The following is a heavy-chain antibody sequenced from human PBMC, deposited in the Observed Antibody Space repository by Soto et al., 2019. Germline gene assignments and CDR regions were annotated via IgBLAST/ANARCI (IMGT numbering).Heavy chain of an antibody. CDR3: ANSPSLWSAYYY. Sequence: EVQLLESGGGLVQPGGSLRLSCAASGFTFSSSAMTWVRQAPGKGLEWVSVISNGGGSLYYSDSVKGRFTISRDNSKNTLFLQMNSLRAEDTAVYYCANSPSLWSAYYYWGQGTLVTVSS. J-gene: IGHJ4*02. D-gene: IGHD3-3*01. CDR1: GFTFSSSA. CDR2: ISNGGGSL. V-gene: IGHV3-23*01.